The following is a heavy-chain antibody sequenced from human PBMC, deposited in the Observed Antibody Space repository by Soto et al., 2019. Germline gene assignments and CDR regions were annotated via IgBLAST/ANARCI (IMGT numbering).Heavy chain of an antibody. J-gene: IGHJ4*02. D-gene: IGHD4-17*01. CDR2: IYFSGST. V-gene: IGHV4-31*03. CDR3: ARDSATVTKD. Sequence: SENLSLTCTVSGGSISSGGYYWSWIRQHPGKGLEWIGYIYFSGSTYYNPSLKSRVTISVDTSKNQFSLKLSSVTAADTAVYYCARDSATVTKDWGQGTLVTVSS. CDR1: GGSISSGGYY.